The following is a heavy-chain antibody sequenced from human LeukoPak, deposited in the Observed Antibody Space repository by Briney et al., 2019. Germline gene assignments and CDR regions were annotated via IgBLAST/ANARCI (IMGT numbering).Heavy chain of an antibody. CDR2: INPSSGST. V-gene: IGHV1-46*02. Sequence: ASVKVSCKASGYTFNSYYMHWVRQAPGQGLEWMGVINPSSGSTSYAQKFQGRVTMTRDTSTSTVYMDLSSLRSEDTAVYYCARAHYYDSRVDYWGQGTLVTVSS. J-gene: IGHJ4*02. CDR3: ARAHYYDSRVDY. D-gene: IGHD3-22*01. CDR1: GYTFNSYY.